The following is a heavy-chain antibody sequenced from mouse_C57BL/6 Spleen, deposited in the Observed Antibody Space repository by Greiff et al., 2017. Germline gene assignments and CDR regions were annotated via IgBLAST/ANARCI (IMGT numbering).Heavy chain of an antibody. V-gene: IGHV5-17*01. D-gene: IGHD1-1*01. J-gene: IGHJ2*01. Sequence: EVMLVESGGGLVKPGGSLKLSCAASGFTFSDYGMHWVRQAPEKGLEWVAYISSGSSTIYYADTVKGRFTIASENANNTLFQQVTSLGSEDTAMYYCAGISITTVVLGYWGQGTALTVSS. CDR1: GFTFSDYG. CDR3: AGISITTVVLGY. CDR2: ISSGSSTI.